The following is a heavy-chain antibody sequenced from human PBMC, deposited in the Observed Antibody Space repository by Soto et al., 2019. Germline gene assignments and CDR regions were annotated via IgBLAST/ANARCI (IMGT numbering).Heavy chain of an antibody. D-gene: IGHD3-22*01. J-gene: IGHJ4*02. V-gene: IGHV3-23*01. Sequence: PGGSLRLSCAASGFTFSSYAMSWVRQAPGKGLDWVSAISGSGGSTYYADSVKGRFTISRDNSKNTLYLQMNSLRAEDTAVYYCAKRTTLYYYDSSGYSRFDYWGQGTLVTVSS. CDR2: ISGSGGST. CDR3: AKRTTLYYYDSSGYSRFDY. CDR1: GFTFSSYA.